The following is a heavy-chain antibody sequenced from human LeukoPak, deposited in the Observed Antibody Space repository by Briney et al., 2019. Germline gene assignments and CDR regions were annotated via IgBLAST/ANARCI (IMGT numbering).Heavy chain of an antibody. Sequence: ASVKVSCKASGYTFTSYDINWVRQATGQGLEWMGWMNPNSGNTGYAQKFQGRVTITRNTSISTAYMELSSLRSEDTAVYYCARGGLWSNAFDIWGQGTMVTVSS. J-gene: IGHJ3*02. CDR2: MNPNSGNT. CDR3: ARGGLWSNAFDI. D-gene: IGHD3-10*01. V-gene: IGHV1-8*03. CDR1: GYTFTSYD.